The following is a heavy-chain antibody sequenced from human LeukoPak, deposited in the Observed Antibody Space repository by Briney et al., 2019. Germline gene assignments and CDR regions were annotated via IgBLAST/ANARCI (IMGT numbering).Heavy chain of an antibody. CDR3: ARDLLEWPDAFDI. J-gene: IGHJ3*02. Sequence: PSEILSLTCAVSGGSISSSNWWSWVRQPPGKGLEWIGEIYHSGSTNYNPSLKSRVTISVDKSKNQFSLKLSSVTAADTAVYYCARDLLEWPDAFDIWGQGTMVTVSS. V-gene: IGHV4-4*02. CDR2: IYHSGST. CDR1: GGSISSSNW. D-gene: IGHD3-3*01.